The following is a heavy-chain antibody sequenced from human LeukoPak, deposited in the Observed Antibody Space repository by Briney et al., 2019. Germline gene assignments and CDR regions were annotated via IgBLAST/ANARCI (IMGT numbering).Heavy chain of an antibody. CDR2: IYYSGST. J-gene: IGHJ4*02. Sequence: KSSETLSLTCTVSGGSISSYYWSWIRQPPGKGLEWIGYIYYSGSTNYNPSLKSRVTISVDTSKNQFSLKLSSVTAADTAVYYCARQGGWRTYFDYWGQGTLVTVSS. CDR1: GGSISSYY. V-gene: IGHV4-59*08. D-gene: IGHD6-19*01. CDR3: ARQGGWRTYFDY.